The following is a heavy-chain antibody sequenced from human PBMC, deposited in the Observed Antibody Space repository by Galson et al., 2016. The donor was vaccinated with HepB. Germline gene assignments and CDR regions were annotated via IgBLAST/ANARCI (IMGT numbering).Heavy chain of an antibody. V-gene: IGHV3-33*06. CDR3: AKGTVPYGDYSWFDP. D-gene: IGHD4-17*01. Sequence: SLRLSCAASGFTFSSYGMHWVRQAPGKGLEWVAVIWYDGSNTSYADSVKGRFTISRDNSKNTLYLQMNSLRAEDTAVYSCAKGTVPYGDYSWFDPWGQGTLGTVSS. CDR2: IWYDGSNT. CDR1: GFTFSSYG. J-gene: IGHJ5*02.